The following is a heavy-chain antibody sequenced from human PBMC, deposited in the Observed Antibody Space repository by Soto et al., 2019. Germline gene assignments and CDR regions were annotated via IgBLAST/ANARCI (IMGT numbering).Heavy chain of an antibody. J-gene: IGHJ5*02. CDR3: TTYHGDYNFDH. D-gene: IGHD4-17*01. CDR1: GYTLNEVA. Sequence: QVQLVQSGAEVKKPGASVKVSCKVSGYTLNEVAMHWVRQDPGKGLEWLGGFDPDEAETIYAQHFQGRVTMTEDTSTDTVYMELSRLRSEDTFLYFCTTYHGDYNFDHCSQGTLVTVSS. CDR2: FDPDEAET. V-gene: IGHV1-24*01.